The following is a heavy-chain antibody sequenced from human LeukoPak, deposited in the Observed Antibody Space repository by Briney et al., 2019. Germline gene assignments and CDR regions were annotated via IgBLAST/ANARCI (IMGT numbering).Heavy chain of an antibody. Sequence: GGSLRLSCAASGFTFSSYGMHWVRQAPGKGLEWVAFIRYDGTEKYYADSVKGRFTMSRDNSKNTLHLQMSSLRPEDTAVYYCARVVIAARPDWFDPWGQGTLVTVSS. J-gene: IGHJ5*02. CDR3: ARVVIAARPDWFDP. D-gene: IGHD6-6*01. CDR2: IRYDGTEK. V-gene: IGHV3-30*02. CDR1: GFTFSSYG.